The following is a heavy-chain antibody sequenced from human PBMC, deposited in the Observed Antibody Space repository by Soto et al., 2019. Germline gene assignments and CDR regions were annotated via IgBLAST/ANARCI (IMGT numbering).Heavy chain of an antibody. D-gene: IGHD2-8*01. J-gene: IGHJ4*02. CDR3: VRAGGCTNGVCYSYGY. Sequence: ASVKVSCKASGYTFTGYYMHWVRQAPGQGLEWMGWINPNSGGTNYAQKFQGWVTMTRDTSISTAYMELSRLRSDDTAVYYCVRAGGCTNGVCYSYGYWGQGTLVTVSS. V-gene: IGHV1-2*04. CDR2: INPNSGGT. CDR1: GYTFTGYY.